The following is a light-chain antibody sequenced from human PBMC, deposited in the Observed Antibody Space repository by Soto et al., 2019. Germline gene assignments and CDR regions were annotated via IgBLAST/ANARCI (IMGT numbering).Light chain of an antibody. Sequence: SASIGDRVTITCRASHDISTFLAWYQQKPGKAPKLLIYEASTLQSGVPSRFSGSGSGTEFTLTISGLLPEDFAAYHCQQLYTLPFTFGQGTRLEIK. CDR3: QQLYTLPFT. CDR2: EAS. J-gene: IGKJ5*01. V-gene: IGKV1-9*01. CDR1: HDISTF.